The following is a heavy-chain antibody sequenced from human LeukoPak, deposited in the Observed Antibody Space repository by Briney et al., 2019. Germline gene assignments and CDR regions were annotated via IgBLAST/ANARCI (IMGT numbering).Heavy chain of an antibody. CDR2: IYSDGST. CDR3: ARGLIRVSAFDI. V-gene: IGHV3-53*01. D-gene: IGHD3-16*01. CDR1: GFPVSTTY. J-gene: IGHJ3*02. Sequence: QPGGSLRLSCAASGFPVSTTYMSWVRQAPGKGLEWVSVIYSDGSTYYADSVKGRFTISRDNSKNALYLQMNSLRAEDTAVYYCARGLIRVSAFDIWGQGTMVTVSS.